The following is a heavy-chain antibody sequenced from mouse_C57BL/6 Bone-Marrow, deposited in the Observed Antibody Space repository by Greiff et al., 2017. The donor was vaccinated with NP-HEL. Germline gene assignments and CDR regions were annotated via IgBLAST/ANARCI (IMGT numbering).Heavy chain of an antibody. Sequence: QVQLQQPGTELVKPGASVKLSCKASGYTFTSYWMHWVKQRPGQGLEWIGNINPSNGGTNYNEKFKSKATLTVDKSSSTAYMQLSSLTSDDSAVYYCARHYGNDEDYYAMDYWGQGTSVTVSS. CDR3: ARHYGNDEDYYAMDY. J-gene: IGHJ4*01. V-gene: IGHV1-53*01. CDR2: INPSNGGT. CDR1: GYTFTSYW. D-gene: IGHD2-2*01.